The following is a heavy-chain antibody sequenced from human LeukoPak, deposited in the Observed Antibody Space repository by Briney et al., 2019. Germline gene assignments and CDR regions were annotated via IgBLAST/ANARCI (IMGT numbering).Heavy chain of an antibody. CDR2: IYYSGST. V-gene: IGHV4-30-4*08. J-gene: IGHJ6*02. CDR3: ARHPAQRSGSYYYYGMDV. CDR1: GGSISSGDYY. D-gene: IGHD1-26*01. Sequence: SETLSLTCTVSGGSISSGDYYWSWIRQPPGKGLEWIGYIYYSGSTYYNPSLKSRVTISVDTSKNQFSLKLSSVTAADTAVYYCARHPAQRSGSYYYYGMDVWGQGTTVTVSS.